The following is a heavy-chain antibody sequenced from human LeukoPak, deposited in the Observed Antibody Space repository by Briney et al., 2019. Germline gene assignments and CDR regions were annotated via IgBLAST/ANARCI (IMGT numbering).Heavy chain of an antibody. D-gene: IGHD6-13*01. J-gene: IGHJ5*02. CDR1: EYTFTGYY. CDR2: INPNSGGT. V-gene: IGHV1-2*04. CDR3: ARVVGSSWYEVFDP. Sequence: ASVKVSCKASEYTFTGYYMHWVRQAPGQGLEWMGWINPNSGGTNYAQKFQGWVTMTRDTSISTAYMELSSLRSEDTAVYYCARVVGSSWYEVFDPWGQGTLVTVSS.